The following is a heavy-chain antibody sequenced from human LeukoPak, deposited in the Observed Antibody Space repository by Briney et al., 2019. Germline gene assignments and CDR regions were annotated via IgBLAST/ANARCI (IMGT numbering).Heavy chain of an antibody. J-gene: IGHJ4*02. D-gene: IGHD6-6*01. V-gene: IGHV3-64*05. CDR1: GFTFSSYA. CDR3: VKGLDYSSSQMDS. Sequence: PGGSLRLSCAASGFTFSSYAMSWVHQAPGKGLEYVSSINTNGANTYYGDSVKGRFTISRDNSRNTVYVQMNSLTPEDTAVYYCVKGLDYSSSQMDSWGQGTLVTVSS. CDR2: INTNGANT.